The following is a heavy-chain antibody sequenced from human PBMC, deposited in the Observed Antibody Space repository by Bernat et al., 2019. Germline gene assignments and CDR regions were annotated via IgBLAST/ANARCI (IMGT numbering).Heavy chain of an antibody. D-gene: IGHD1-20*01. CDR2: IYSGGST. CDR3: ARGVLESLTPLHYYYYGMDV. CDR1: GFTVSSNY. V-gene: IGHV3-66*01. J-gene: IGHJ6*02. Sequence: EVQLVESGGGLVQLGGSLRLSCAAPGFTVSSNYMSWVRQAPGKGLEWVSVIYSGGSTYYADSVKGRFTISRDNSKNTLYLQMNSLRAEDTAVYYCARGVLESLTPLHYYYYGMDVWGQGTTVTVSS.